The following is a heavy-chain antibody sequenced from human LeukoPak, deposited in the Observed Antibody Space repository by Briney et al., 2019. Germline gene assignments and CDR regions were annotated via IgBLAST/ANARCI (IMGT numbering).Heavy chain of an antibody. J-gene: IGHJ4*02. CDR2: ISGSGGST. Sequence: PGGSLRLSCTASGFTFGDYAMSWVRQAPGKGLEWVSAISGSGGSTYYADSVKGRFTISRDNSKNTLYLQMNSLRAEDTAVYYCAKDVVRGVMWYFDYWGQGTLVTVSS. D-gene: IGHD3-10*01. CDR1: GFTFGDYA. CDR3: AKDVVRGVMWYFDY. V-gene: IGHV3-23*01.